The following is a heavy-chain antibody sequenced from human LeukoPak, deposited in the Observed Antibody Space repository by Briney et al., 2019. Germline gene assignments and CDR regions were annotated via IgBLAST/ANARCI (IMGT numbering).Heavy chain of an antibody. CDR3: ARGLKGNYYSGLGTYRWFAP. Sequence: ASVKVSCKASGYTFTNYDINWVRQAAGQGLGWMGWMNPKSGNKGYAQKFQGRVSITTDTSLTTAYMELSSLRSEDTAVYYCARGLKGNYYSGLGTYRWFAPWGQGTLVTVSS. CDR1: GYTFTNYD. J-gene: IGHJ5*02. CDR2: MNPKSGNK. D-gene: IGHD3-10*01. V-gene: IGHV1-8*03.